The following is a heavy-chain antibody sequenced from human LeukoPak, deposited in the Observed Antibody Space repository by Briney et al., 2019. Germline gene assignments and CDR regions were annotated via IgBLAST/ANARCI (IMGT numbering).Heavy chain of an antibody. D-gene: IGHD3-10*01. Sequence: SVKVSCKASGGTFSSYAISWVRQAPGQGGEWMGRIFPILGIANYAQKFQGRVTITADKSTSTAYMELSSLRSEDTAVYYCARDMVRGVLYYYYGMDVWGQGTTVTVSS. V-gene: IGHV1-69*04. CDR1: GGTFSSYA. CDR2: IFPILGIA. CDR3: ARDMVRGVLYYYYGMDV. J-gene: IGHJ6*02.